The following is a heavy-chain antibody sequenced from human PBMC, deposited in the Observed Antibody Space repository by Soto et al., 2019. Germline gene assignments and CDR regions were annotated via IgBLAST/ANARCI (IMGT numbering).Heavy chain of an antibody. Sequence: EVQLVESGGGLIQPGGSLRISCADSGFTVSHNYMSWVRQDPGEGLEWVSVIYSASSTYYADSVKGRFTISRDYSKNTLFLHMNSLIADDTAVYYCARDTDYYVMDFWGQLTTFTVS. CDR2: IYSASST. CDR3: ARDTDYYVMDF. J-gene: IGHJ6*02. V-gene: IGHV3-53*01. CDR1: GFTVSHNY. D-gene: IGHD4-17*01.